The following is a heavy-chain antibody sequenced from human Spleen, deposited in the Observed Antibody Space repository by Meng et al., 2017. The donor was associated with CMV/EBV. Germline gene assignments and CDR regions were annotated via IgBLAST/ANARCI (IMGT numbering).Heavy chain of an antibody. V-gene: IGHV4-61*01. CDR1: GGSVSSDSYY. D-gene: IGHD6-6*01. CDR3: ARYSSSSFDP. CDR2: ISYSGGT. Sequence: TCTVSGGSVSSDSYYWSWSRQPPGKGLEWIGYISYSGGTNYNPSLKRRVIISVDTSKNKFSLKLSSVTAADTAVYYCARYSSSSFDPWGQGTLVTVSS. J-gene: IGHJ5*02.